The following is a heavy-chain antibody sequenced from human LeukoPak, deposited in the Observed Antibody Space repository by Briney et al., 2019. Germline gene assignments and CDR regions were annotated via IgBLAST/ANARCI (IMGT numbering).Heavy chain of an antibody. Sequence: GASVKVSCKASGYTFTGYYMHWVRQAPGQGLEWMGWINPNSGGTNYAQKFQGRVTMTRDTSISTAYMELSRLRSDDTAVYYCARDNITMVRGYYMDVWGKGTTVTISS. CDR2: INPNSGGT. V-gene: IGHV1-2*02. CDR1: GYTFTGYY. J-gene: IGHJ6*03. CDR3: ARDNITMVRGYYMDV. D-gene: IGHD3-10*01.